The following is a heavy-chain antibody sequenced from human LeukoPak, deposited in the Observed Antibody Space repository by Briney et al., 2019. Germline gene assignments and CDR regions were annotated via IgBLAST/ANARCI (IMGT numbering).Heavy chain of an antibody. CDR2: ISGGGGST. V-gene: IGHV3-23*01. CDR3: AREGAAYCSSTSCYRGLSY. D-gene: IGHD2-2*02. Sequence: GGSLRLSCAASGFTFSNYAMSWVRQAPGKGLEWVSGISGGGGSTWYADSVKGRFTISRDNSKNTLYLQMNSLRAEDTGVYYCAREGAAYCSSTSCYRGLSYWGQGTLVTVSS. J-gene: IGHJ4*02. CDR1: GFTFSNYA.